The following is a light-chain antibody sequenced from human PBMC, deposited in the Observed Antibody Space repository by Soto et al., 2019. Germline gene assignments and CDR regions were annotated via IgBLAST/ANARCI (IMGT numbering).Light chain of an antibody. CDR3: QKNGRPPFA. CDR1: QRVSNSY. J-gene: IGKJ2*01. V-gene: IGKV3-20*01. CDR2: DAS. Sequence: EIVLTQSPGTLSLSPGDRATLSCRASQRVSNSYLAWYQQKPGQAPRLLIYDASTRAAGVPDRVTGGGSGTNFTPTISPTGPEDFALKFWQKNGRPPFAFGQGTRLEI.